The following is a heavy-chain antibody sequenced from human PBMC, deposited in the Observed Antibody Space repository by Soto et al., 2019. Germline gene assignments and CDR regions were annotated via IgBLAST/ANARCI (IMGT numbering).Heavy chain of an antibody. J-gene: IGHJ4*02. CDR2: IYHKWGT. V-gene: IGHV4-30-2*01. D-gene: IGHD3-3*01. CDR1: GDSISSGDNS. CDR3: ARGSDRNGYYEGFDY. Sequence: QLQLQESGSGLVKPSQTLSLTCGVSGDSISSGDNSWNWIRQPPGKGLEWIGHIYHKWGTTYNPSLKSRFTISLDRSKNEFSLKLTSVTAADTAVYYCARGSDRNGYYEGFDYWGQGTLATVSS.